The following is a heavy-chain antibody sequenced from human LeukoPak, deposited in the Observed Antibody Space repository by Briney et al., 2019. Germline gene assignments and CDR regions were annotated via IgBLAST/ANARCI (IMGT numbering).Heavy chain of an antibody. CDR1: GGSISSGSYY. J-gene: IGHJ3*02. CDR3: AREVTIFGVGEGPDAFDI. Sequence: SETLSLTCTVSGGSISSGSYYWSWIRQPAGKGLEWIGRNYTSGSTNYNPSLKSRVTISVDTSKNQFSLKLSSVTAADTAVYYCAREVTIFGVGEGPDAFDIWGQGTMVTVSS. V-gene: IGHV4-61*02. CDR2: NYTSGST. D-gene: IGHD3-3*01.